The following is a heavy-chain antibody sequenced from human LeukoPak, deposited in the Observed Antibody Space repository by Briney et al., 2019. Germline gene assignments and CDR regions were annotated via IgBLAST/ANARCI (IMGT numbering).Heavy chain of an antibody. CDR3: VTSWNRQQRDY. Sequence: GGSLRLSCAASGFTFSSYSMNWVRQAPGKGLEWVSYISSSSSTIYYADSVEGRFTISRDNAKNSLYLQMDTVTAEDAAVYYCVTSWNRQQRDYWGQGILVTVSS. V-gene: IGHV3-48*01. J-gene: IGHJ4*02. D-gene: IGHD1-1*01. CDR2: ISSSSSTI. CDR1: GFTFSSYS.